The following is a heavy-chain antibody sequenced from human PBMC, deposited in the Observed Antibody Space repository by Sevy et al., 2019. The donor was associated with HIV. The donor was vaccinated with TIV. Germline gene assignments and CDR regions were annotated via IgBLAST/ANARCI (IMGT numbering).Heavy chain of an antibody. V-gene: IGHV3-7*01. J-gene: IGHJ5*01. CDR1: GFTFSSNW. CDR3: VRDRGSSWFDS. Sequence: GGSLRLSCAVSGFTFSSNWMSWVRQAPGKGLERVAKINQDASEKYYVDSVKCRFTTTSDSAKNSVYVQMNSLRDDDTGVYYCVRDRGSSWFDSWGQGTLVTVSS. D-gene: IGHD6-13*01. CDR2: INQDASEK.